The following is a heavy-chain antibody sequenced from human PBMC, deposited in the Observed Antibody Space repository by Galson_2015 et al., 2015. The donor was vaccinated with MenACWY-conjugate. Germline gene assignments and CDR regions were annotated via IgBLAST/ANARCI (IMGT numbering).Heavy chain of an antibody. D-gene: IGHD4-11*01. J-gene: IGHJ6*02. CDR2: IRSTANSYAT. Sequence: AAEVTFSYSSMHWVGQASGKGLEWVGRIRSTANSYATASAASVNGRFTISIDDSKNTAYLQTNSLKTEDTDVYFCARHPTRGFEYSNYAYYYGMDVWGQGTTVTVSS. V-gene: IGHV3-73*01. CDR1: EVTFSYSS. CDR3: ARHPTRGFEYSNYAYYYGMDV.